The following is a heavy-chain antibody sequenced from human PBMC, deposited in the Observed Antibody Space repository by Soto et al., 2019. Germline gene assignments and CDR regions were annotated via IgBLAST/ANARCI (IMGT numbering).Heavy chain of an antibody. CDR1: GFTFSSYA. Sequence: PGGSLRLSCAASGFTFSSYAMSWVRQAPGKGLEWVSAISGSGGSTYYADSVKGRFTISRDNSKNTLYLQMNSLRAEDTAVYYCAKGAPRDRVFGVVIIRELVDYWGQGTLVTVSS. J-gene: IGHJ4*02. CDR2: ISGSGGST. CDR3: AKGAPRDRVFGVVIIRELVDY. V-gene: IGHV3-23*01. D-gene: IGHD3-3*01.